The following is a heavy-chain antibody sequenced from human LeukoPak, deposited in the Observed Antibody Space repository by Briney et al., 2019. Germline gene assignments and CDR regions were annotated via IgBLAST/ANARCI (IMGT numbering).Heavy chain of an antibody. V-gene: IGHV5-51*01. Sequence: GESLKISCKGSGYSFTNYWIGWVRQMPGKGLEWMGIIYPGDSDTRYGPSFQGQVAISADKSISTDYLQWSSLKAPDTAMYYCARHPCGGDCYSALYYFDYWGQGTLVTVSS. CDR2: IYPGDSDT. CDR1: GYSFTNYW. CDR3: ARHPCGGDCYSALYYFDY. D-gene: IGHD2-21*02. J-gene: IGHJ4*02.